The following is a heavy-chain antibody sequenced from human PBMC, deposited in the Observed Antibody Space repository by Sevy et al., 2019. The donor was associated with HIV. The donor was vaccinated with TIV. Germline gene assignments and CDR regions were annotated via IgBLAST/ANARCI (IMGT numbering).Heavy chain of an antibody. Sequence: GGCLRLSCAASGFTFSIYSMNWVRQAPGKGLEWVSSISSSSTYKYYADSVKGRFTISRDNAKNSLYLQMNSLRAEDTAVYYCARDQMGEYSGYDGAGYYGMDVWGQGITVTVSS. J-gene: IGHJ6*02. CDR1: GFTFSIYS. CDR2: ISSSSTYK. D-gene: IGHD5-12*01. CDR3: ARDQMGEYSGYDGAGYYGMDV. V-gene: IGHV3-21*01.